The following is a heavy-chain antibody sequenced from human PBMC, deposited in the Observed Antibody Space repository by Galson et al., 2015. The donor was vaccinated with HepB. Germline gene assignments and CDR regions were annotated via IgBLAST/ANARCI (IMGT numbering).Heavy chain of an antibody. V-gene: IGHV4-39*01. CDR1: GVSISSSLYY. Sequence: TLSLTCAVSGVSISSSLYYWGWIRQSPKKGLEWIGSIYYGGRTYFSPSLQSRVAMSVDTSKNQLSLTLSSVTAADTAVYYCARPLVLNERFNPGVGPSHIWGQGILVTVSS. J-gene: IGHJ4*02. D-gene: IGHD7-27*01. CDR3: ARPLVLNERFNPGVGPSHI. CDR2: IYYGGRT.